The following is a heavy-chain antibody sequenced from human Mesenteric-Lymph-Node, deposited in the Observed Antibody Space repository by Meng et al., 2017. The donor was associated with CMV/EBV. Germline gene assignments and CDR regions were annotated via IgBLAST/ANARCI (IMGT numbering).Heavy chain of an antibody. J-gene: IGHJ4*02. CDR1: GFTVSSNY. CDR3: ARVRYCSSTSCYYFDY. V-gene: IGHV3-53*01. CDR2: IFSDGST. Sequence: GESLKISCAASGFTVSSNYMSWVRQAPGKGLEWVSIIFSDGSTYYADSVKGRFTISRDNSKNTLYLQMNSLRAEDTAVYYCARVRYCSSTSCYYFDYWGQGTLVTVSS. D-gene: IGHD2-2*01.